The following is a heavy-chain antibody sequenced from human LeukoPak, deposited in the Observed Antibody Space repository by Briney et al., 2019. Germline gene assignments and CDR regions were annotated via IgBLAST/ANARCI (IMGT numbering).Heavy chain of an antibody. D-gene: IGHD3-9*01. V-gene: IGHV3-23*01. CDR1: GFTFRSHA. CDR2: IYENGGTT. CDR3: AKVRRPYYDILTGYYNAYYYYGMDV. J-gene: IGHJ6*02. Sequence: GGSLRLSCVGSGFTFRSHAMSWVRQAPEKGLEFVSGIYENGGTTYYADSVKGRFSISRDNSKNTLYLQMDSLRGEDTAVYYCAKVRRPYYDILTGYYNAYYYYGMDVWGQGTTVTVSS.